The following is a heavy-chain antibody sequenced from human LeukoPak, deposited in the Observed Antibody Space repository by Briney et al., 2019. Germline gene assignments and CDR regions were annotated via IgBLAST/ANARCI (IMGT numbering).Heavy chain of an antibody. CDR1: GGSLSISSYY. D-gene: IGHD3-22*01. J-gene: IGHJ3*02. CDR2: IYYSEST. CDR3: ASSYDSSGPDAFDI. V-gene: IGHV4-39*07. Sequence: TSETLSLTCTVSGGSLSISSYYWGWVRQPPGKGREWIGCIYYSESTYYNPSLKSRVTISVDTYKNQFSLNLSSVTAADTAVYYCASSYDSSGPDAFDIWGQGTMVTVSS.